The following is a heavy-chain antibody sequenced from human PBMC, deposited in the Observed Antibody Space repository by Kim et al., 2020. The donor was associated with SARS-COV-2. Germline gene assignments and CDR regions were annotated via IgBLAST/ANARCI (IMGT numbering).Heavy chain of an antibody. CDR2: ISAYNGNT. Sequence: ASVKVSCKASGYTFTSYGISWVRQAPGQGLEWMGWISAYNGNTNYAQKLQGRVTMTTDTSTSTAYMELRSLRSDDTAVYYCAREINSGSYYLDYYYGMDVWGQGTTVTVSS. J-gene: IGHJ6*02. V-gene: IGHV1-18*01. CDR1: GYTFTSYG. CDR3: AREINSGSYYLDYYYGMDV. D-gene: IGHD1-26*01.